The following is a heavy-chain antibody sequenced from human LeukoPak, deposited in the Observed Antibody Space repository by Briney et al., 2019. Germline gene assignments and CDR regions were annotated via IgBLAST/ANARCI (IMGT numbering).Heavy chain of an antibody. V-gene: IGHV1-8*03. CDR3: ARVKYSSSWYFSVIDY. Sequence: GASVKVSCNASGYTFTSYDINWVRQATGQGLEWMGWMNPNSGNTGYAQKFQGRVTITRNTSISTAYMELSSLRSEDTAVYYCARVKYSSSWYFSVIDYWGQGTLVTVSS. CDR1: GYTFTSYD. J-gene: IGHJ4*02. CDR2: MNPNSGNT. D-gene: IGHD6-13*01.